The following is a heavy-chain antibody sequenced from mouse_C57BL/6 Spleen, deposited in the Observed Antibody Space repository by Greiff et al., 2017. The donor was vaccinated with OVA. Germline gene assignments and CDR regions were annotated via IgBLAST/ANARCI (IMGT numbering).Heavy chain of an antibody. Sequence: QVQLQQPGAELVRPGSSVKLSCKASGYTFTSYWMDWVKQRPGRGLEWIGNIYPSDSETHYNQKFKDKATLTVDKSSSTAYMQLSSLTSEDSAVYYCARWPDWYFDVWGTGTTVTVSS. CDR1: GYTFTSYW. CDR3: ARWPDWYFDV. V-gene: IGHV1-61*01. J-gene: IGHJ1*03. CDR2: IYPSDSET.